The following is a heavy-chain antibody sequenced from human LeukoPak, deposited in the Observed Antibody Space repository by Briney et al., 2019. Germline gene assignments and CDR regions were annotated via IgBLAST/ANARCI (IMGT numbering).Heavy chain of an antibody. D-gene: IGHD1-26*01. J-gene: IGHJ4*02. CDR2: ISSSGSTI. Sequence: PGGSLRLSCAASGFTFSDYYMSWIRQAPGKGLEWVSYISSSGSTIYYADSVKGRFTISRDNAKNSLYLQMNSLRAEDTAVYYCAKVRRELLNVWVMDFDYWGQGTLVTVSS. CDR3: AKVRRELLNVWVMDFDY. CDR1: GFTFSDYY. V-gene: IGHV3-11*04.